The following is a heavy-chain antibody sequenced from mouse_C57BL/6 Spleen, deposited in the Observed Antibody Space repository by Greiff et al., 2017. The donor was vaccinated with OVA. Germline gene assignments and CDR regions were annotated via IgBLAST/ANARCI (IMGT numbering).Heavy chain of an antibody. CDR1: GYAFSSSW. CDR2: IYPGDGDT. D-gene: IGHD1-1*01. J-gene: IGHJ1*03. CDR3: ARGDYYGSGYFDV. Sequence: VQLQQSGPELVKPGASVKISCKASGYAFSSSWMNWVKQRPGKGLEWIGRIYPGDGDTNYNGKFKGKATLTADKSSSTAYMQLSSLTSEDSAVYFCARGDYYGSGYFDVWGTGTTVTVSS. V-gene: IGHV1-82*01.